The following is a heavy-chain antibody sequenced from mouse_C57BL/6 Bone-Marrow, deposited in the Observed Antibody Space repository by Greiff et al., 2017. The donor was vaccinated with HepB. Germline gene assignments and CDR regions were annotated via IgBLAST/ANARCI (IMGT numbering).Heavy chain of an antibody. D-gene: IGHD1-1*01. Sequence: DVMLVESGGGLVQPGGSLKLSCAASGFTFSDYYMYWVRQTPEKRLEWVAYISNGGGSTYYPDTVKGRFTISRDNAKNTLYLQMSRLKSEDTAMYYCARHEVYYGSPLAYWGQGTLVTVSA. CDR2: ISNGGGST. CDR1: GFTFSDYY. CDR3: ARHEVYYGSPLAY. J-gene: IGHJ3*01. V-gene: IGHV5-12*01.